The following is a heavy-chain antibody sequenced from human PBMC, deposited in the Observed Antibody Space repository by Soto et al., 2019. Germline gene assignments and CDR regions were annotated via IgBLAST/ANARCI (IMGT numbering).Heavy chain of an antibody. CDR2: IFSNDEK. V-gene: IGHV2-26*01. CDR3: SSTSCYGAQCYYYYGMDV. J-gene: IGHJ6*02. Sequence: SGPTLVNPTETLTLTCTVSGFSLSNARMGVSWIRQPPGKALEWLAHIFSNDEKSYSTSLKSRLTISKDTSKSQVVLTMTNMDPVDTATYYCSSTSCYGAQCYYYYGMDVWGQGTTVTVSS. CDR1: GFSLSNARMG. D-gene: IGHD2-2*01.